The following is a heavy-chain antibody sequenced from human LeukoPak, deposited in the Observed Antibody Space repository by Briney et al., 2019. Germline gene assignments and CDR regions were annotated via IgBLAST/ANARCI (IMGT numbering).Heavy chain of an antibody. V-gene: IGHV4-59*01. CDR3: ARGFAGSGSYFGY. J-gene: IGHJ4*02. Sequence: SETLSLTCAVYGGSFSGYYWSWIRQSPGKGLEWFGYVYYSGSTNYNPSLKSRVTISVDTSKNQFSLRLSSVTAADTAVYYCARGFAGSGSYFGYWGQGILVTVSS. D-gene: IGHD1-26*01. CDR1: GGSFSGYY. CDR2: VYYSGST.